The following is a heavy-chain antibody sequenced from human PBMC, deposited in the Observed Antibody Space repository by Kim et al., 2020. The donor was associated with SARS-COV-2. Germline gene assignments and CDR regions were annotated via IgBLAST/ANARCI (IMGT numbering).Heavy chain of an antibody. CDR3: ARGTDDGMDV. J-gene: IGHJ6*02. Sequence: GGSLRLSCSASGFTFSNYWMHWVRQAPGKGLVWVSRISGDGSSKIYADSVKGRFTISRDNAKNTLYLQMHSLGAEDTAAYSCARGTDDGMDVWGQGSAVT. CDR1: GFTFSNYW. D-gene: IGHD2-2*01. V-gene: IGHV3-74*01. CDR2: ISGDGSSK.